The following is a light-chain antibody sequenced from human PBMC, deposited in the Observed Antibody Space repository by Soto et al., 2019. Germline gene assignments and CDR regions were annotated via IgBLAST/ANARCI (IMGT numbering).Light chain of an antibody. J-gene: IGLJ3*02. Sequence: QSALTQPASVSGSPGQSITISCTGTSSDVGSYNLVSWYQHHPGKAPKLMIYEGSKRPSGVSNRFSGSKSGNTASLTISGLQAEHEADYYCCSYAGNNTVVFGGGTKLTVL. CDR2: EGS. CDR3: CSYAGNNTVV. CDR1: SSDVGSYNL. V-gene: IGLV2-23*01.